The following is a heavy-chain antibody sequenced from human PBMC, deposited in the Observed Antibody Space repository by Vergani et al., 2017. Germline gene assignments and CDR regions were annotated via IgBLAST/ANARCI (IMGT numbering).Heavy chain of an antibody. D-gene: IGHD3-22*01. Sequence: QVQLQQWGAGLLKPSETLSLTCAVYGGSFSGYYWSWIRQPPGKGLEWIGEINHSGSTNYNPSPKSRVTISGDTSKNQFSLKLSSVTAADTAVYYCARGITMTVVASCWYVDLWGRGTLVTVSS. V-gene: IGHV4-34*01. CDR1: GGSFSGYY. CDR3: ARGITMTVVASCWYVDL. J-gene: IGHJ2*01. CDR2: INHSGST.